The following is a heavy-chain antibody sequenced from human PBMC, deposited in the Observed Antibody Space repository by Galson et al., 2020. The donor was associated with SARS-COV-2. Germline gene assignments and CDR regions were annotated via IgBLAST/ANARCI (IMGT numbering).Heavy chain of an antibody. D-gene: IGHD3-3*01. CDR3: AKDLEADFWSGSSFRGIDV. Sequence: GGSLRLSCAASGFTFSSYGMHWVRQAPGKGLEWVAFIRYDGKIEYYADSVKGRFTISRDNSKTTMYVQMSSLTREDTAVYYCAKDLEADFWSGSSFRGIDVWGQGTTVTVSS. V-gene: IGHV3-30*02. CDR2: IRYDGKIE. CDR1: GFTFSSYG. J-gene: IGHJ6*02.